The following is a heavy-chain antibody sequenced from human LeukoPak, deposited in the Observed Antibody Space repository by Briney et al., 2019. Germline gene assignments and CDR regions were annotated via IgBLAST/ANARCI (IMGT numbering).Heavy chain of an antibody. CDR3: AKGMTTGPRSVYHYMDV. CDR1: GFTFSSYS. D-gene: IGHD4-17*01. V-gene: IGHV3-21*01. Sequence: PGGSLRLSCAASGFTFSSYSINWVRQAPGKGLEWVSSISSSSDYIYYADSLKGRFTISRDNAKNSLYLQMNSLRAEDTAVYYCAKGMTTGPRSVYHYMDVWGKGTTVTVSS. CDR2: ISSSSDYI. J-gene: IGHJ6*03.